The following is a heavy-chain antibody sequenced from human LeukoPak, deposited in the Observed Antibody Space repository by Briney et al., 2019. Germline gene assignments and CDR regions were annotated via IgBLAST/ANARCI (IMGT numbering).Heavy chain of an antibody. V-gene: IGHV3-23*01. J-gene: IGHJ4*02. Sequence: GGSLRLSCAASGFTFSSYAMSWVRHAPGEGLEWVSAISGSGGSTYYTDSVEGRLTLSRDNSKNTLYLQMNSLRAEDTAVYYCVKAVVVITTTPVHYWGQGTPVTVSS. CDR2: ISGSGGST. CDR1: GFTFSSYA. D-gene: IGHD3-22*01. CDR3: VKAVVVITTTPVHY.